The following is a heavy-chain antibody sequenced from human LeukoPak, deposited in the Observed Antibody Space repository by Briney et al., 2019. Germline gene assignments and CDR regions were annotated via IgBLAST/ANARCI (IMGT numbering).Heavy chain of an antibody. D-gene: IGHD3-22*01. CDR3: ARRRRTTYYYDSSGYHPFDY. V-gene: IGHV4-59*12. CDR2: IHYTGST. CDR1: GASISGYY. Sequence: SETLSLTCTVSGASISGYYWSWIRQPPGKRLEWIGYIHYTGSTKYNPSLKSRVTILVDTSKNQFSLKLSSVTAADTAVYYCARRRRTTYYYDSSGYHPFDYWGKGTTVTVSS. J-gene: IGHJ4*03.